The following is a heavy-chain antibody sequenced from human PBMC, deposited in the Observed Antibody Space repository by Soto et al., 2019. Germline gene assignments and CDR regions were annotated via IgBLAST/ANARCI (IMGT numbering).Heavy chain of an antibody. CDR3: ARAVAAAGSF. Sequence: PGGSLRLSCAASGFTLSSYWMSWVRQAPGKGLEWVANIKQDGSEKYYVDSVRGRFTISRDNAHNSLYLQMNRLRAEDTAVYYCARAVAAAGSFWGQGTLVTVS. J-gene: IGHJ4*02. D-gene: IGHD6-13*01. V-gene: IGHV3-7*01. CDR1: GFTLSSYW. CDR2: IKQDGSEK.